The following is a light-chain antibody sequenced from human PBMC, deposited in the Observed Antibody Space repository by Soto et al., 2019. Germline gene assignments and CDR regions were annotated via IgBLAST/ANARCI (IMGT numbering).Light chain of an antibody. Sequence: DFEMTQSPSSLSAFVGDRVTMTCRASQSIGTFLSWYQQKSGRAPKLLIYAASSLQIGVPSRFSGSGSGTNFTLTISSLQPEDFATYFCQQNYDIPITFGQGTRLEN. J-gene: IGKJ5*01. CDR2: AAS. CDR1: QSIGTF. V-gene: IGKV1-39*01. CDR3: QQNYDIPIT.